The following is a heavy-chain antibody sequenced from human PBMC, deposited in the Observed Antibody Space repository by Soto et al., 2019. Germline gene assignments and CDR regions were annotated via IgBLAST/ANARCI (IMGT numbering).Heavy chain of an antibody. V-gene: IGHV3-23*01. Sequence: GGSLRLSCAASGFTFSDYAMSWVRQAPGKGLEWVSVINSDGATYYADSVQGRFSISRDNSKSTLYLQMNSLSVEDTAIYYCASRPRGSVAGTLDSWGQGSLVTVSS. D-gene: IGHD6-19*01. CDR3: ASRPRGSVAGTLDS. CDR2: INSDGAT. CDR1: GFTFSDYA. J-gene: IGHJ5*01.